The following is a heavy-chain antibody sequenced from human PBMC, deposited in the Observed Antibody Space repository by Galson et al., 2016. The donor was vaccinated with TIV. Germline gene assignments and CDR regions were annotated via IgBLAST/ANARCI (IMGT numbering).Heavy chain of an antibody. D-gene: IGHD3-10*01. V-gene: IGHV1-69*13. CDR1: GGTFSSYG. CDR3: ARGFSKLRYYGSGSYLYFDY. J-gene: IGHJ4*02. Sequence: SVKVSCKASGGTFSSYGVSWVRQAPGQGLEWMGGIIPIFGVPKYGQKFQGRLTITADESTSTAYMELSSLRSEDTAVYYCARGFSKLRYYGSGSYLYFDYWGQGTLVTVSS. CDR2: IIPIFGVP.